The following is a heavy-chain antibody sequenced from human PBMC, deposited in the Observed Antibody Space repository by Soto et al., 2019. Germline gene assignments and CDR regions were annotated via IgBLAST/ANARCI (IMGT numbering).Heavy chain of an antibody. CDR2: INPSGGST. Sequence: QVQLVQSGAEVKKPGASVKVSCKASGYTFTSYYMHWVRQAPGQGLEWMGIINPSGGSTSYAQKFQGRVTMTRDTSTSTVYMELSSLRSEDTAVYYCATAVRGDFGMDVWGQGTTVTVSS. CDR3: ATAVRGDFGMDV. D-gene: IGHD3-10*02. CDR1: GYTFTSYY. V-gene: IGHV1-46*01. J-gene: IGHJ6*02.